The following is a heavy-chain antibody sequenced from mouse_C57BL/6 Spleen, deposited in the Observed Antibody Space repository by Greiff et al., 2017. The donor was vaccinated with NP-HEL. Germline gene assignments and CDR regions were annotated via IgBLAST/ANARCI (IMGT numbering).Heavy chain of an antibody. D-gene: IGHD1-1*01. CDR2: ISYDGTI. CDR3: ARDYYGSCDY. V-gene: IGHV3-6*01. Sequence: EVKLQESGPGLVNPSQSLSLPCSVTGYSITSGYYWYWIRQFPGHSLDWLGYISYDGTIYYNPSLKNRFSIPRDTSKNQVFRKLNSVTTEDTATYYCARDYYGSCDYWGKGTTLTVSS. J-gene: IGHJ2*01. CDR1: GYSITSGYY.